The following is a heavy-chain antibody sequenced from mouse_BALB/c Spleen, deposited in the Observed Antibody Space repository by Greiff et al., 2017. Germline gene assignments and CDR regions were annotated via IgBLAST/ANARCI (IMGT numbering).Heavy chain of an antibody. CDR1: GYAFSSSW. CDR3: ARDNWDRYFDV. Sequence: QVQLKQSGPELVKPGASVKISCKASGYAFSSSWMNWVKQRPGQGLEWIGRIYPGDGDTNYNGKFKGKATLTADKSSSTAYMQLSSLTSVDSAVYFCARDNWDRYFDVWGAGTTVTVSS. V-gene: IGHV1-82*01. D-gene: IGHD4-1*02. CDR2: IYPGDGDT. J-gene: IGHJ1*01.